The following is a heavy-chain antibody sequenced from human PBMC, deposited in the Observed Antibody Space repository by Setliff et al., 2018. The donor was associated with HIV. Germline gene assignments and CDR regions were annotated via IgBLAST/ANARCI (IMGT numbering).Heavy chain of an antibody. V-gene: IGHV4-39*01. CDR3: ARGRYRSRWYASDHYYIDV. CDR1: GGSISSSSYY. CDR2: IYYRGST. Sequence: TSETLSLTCTVSGGSISSSSYYWGWIRQPPGKGLQWIGSIYYRGSTYYNPSLKSRVTISVDTSKNQFSLKLRSVTAADTASYYCARGRYRSRWYASDHYYIDVWGKGTTVTVSS. J-gene: IGHJ6*03. D-gene: IGHD6-13*01.